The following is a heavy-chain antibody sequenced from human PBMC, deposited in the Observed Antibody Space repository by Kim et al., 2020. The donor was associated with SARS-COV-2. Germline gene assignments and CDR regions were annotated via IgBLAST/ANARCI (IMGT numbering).Heavy chain of an antibody. J-gene: IGHJ4*02. D-gene: IGHD6-19*01. V-gene: IGHV3-23*01. CDR3: ARRDNSGWFDY. CDR2: I. Sequence: IDYAESVKGRFTISRDNSKNTLYLQMNSLRAEDTAVYYCARRDNSGWFDYWGQGTLVIVSS.